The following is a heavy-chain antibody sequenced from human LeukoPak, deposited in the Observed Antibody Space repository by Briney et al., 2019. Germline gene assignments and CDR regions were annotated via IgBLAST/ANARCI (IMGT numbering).Heavy chain of an antibody. Sequence: SETLSLTCTVSGDSITSYYWSWIRQPPGKGLEWIGSMSYSGSTNYNPSLKSRVTMSVDTTKNQFSLRLNSVTAADTAVYYCARGTRDCSGGYRFWSSFDHWGQGTLVTVSS. V-gene: IGHV4-59*08. D-gene: IGHD2-15*01. J-gene: IGHJ5*02. CDR3: ARGTRDCSGGYRFWSSFDH. CDR1: GDSITSYY. CDR2: MSYSGST.